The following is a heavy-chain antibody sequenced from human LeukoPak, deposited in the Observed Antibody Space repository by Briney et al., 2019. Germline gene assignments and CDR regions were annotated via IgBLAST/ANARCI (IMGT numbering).Heavy chain of an antibody. Sequence: SETLSLTCTVSRGSISTYYWSWIRQPPGKGLEWIGYIYYTGSTNYNPSLKSRVTMSVDTSKNQFSLKLSSVTAADTAVYYCARERSGSEIFARSFDIWGQGTMVTVSS. J-gene: IGHJ3*02. D-gene: IGHD3-3*01. CDR3: ARERSGSEIFARSFDI. CDR1: RGSISTYY. CDR2: IYYTGST. V-gene: IGHV4-59*12.